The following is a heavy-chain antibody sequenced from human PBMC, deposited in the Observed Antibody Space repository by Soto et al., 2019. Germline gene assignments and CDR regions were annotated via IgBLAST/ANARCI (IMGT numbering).Heavy chain of an antibody. CDR3: ALREVVCSGGSCYSLHYYYYYMDV. CDR1: GFTFSSYA. J-gene: IGHJ6*03. CDR2: ISGSGGST. Sequence: GGSLRLSCAASGFTFSSYAMSWVRQAPGKGLEWVSAISGSGGSTYYAESVKGRFTISRDNSKNTLYLQMNSLRAEDTAVYYCALREVVCSGGSCYSLHYYYYYMDVWGKGTTVTVSS. D-gene: IGHD2-15*01. V-gene: IGHV3-23*01.